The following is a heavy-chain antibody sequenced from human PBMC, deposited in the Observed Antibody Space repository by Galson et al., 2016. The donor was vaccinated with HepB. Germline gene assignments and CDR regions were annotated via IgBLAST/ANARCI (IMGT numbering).Heavy chain of an antibody. J-gene: IGHJ3*02. CDR2: ISYHGIHK. CDR3: AREYCGGSSCYSGQAFDI. D-gene: IGHD2-21*01. V-gene: IGHV3-30*04. CDR1: GFTFNTYA. Sequence: LRLSCAVSGFTFNTYAMHWVRQAPGKGLEWVAVISYHGIHKYFADSVRGRFTISRDDSKNTMYLQMDNVRPEDTAVYYCAREYCGGSSCYSGQAFDIWGQGTMVTVSS.